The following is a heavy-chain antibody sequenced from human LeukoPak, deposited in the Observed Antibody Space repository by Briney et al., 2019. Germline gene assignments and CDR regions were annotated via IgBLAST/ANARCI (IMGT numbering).Heavy chain of an antibody. V-gene: IGHV4-61*02. D-gene: IGHD3-10*01. CDR2: IYTSGST. Sequence: SETLSLTCTVSGGSISSGSYYWSWIRQPTGKGLEWIGRIYTSGSTNYNPSLKSRVTISVDTSKNQFSLKLSSVTAADTAVYYCARGRWFGEFDAFDIWGQGTMVTVSS. CDR3: ARGRWFGEFDAFDI. J-gene: IGHJ3*02. CDR1: GGSISSGSYY.